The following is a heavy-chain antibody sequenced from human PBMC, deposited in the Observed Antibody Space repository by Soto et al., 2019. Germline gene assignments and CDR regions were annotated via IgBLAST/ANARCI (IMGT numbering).Heavy chain of an antibody. V-gene: IGHV3-23*01. D-gene: IGHD2-2*01. CDR2: ISDSGST. Sequence: EVPLLESGGGLVQPGGSLSLSCAASGFSFNNYAMNWVRQAPGQGLEWVSTISDSGSTYYADSVKGRFTISRDNSKNTLYLQMKSLRAEDTAVYFCAKDVGGHYCTPTSCLYFFHSWGRGTLVTVSS. CDR3: AKDVGGHYCTPTSCLYFFHS. J-gene: IGHJ4*02. CDR1: GFSFNNYA.